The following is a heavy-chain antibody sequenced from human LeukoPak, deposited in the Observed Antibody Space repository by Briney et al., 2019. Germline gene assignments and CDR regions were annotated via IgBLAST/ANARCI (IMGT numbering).Heavy chain of an antibody. V-gene: IGHV4-34*01. CDR3: ARLPTYYDFWSDLRRKYYYMDV. Sequence: SETLSLTCAVYGGSFSGYYWSWIRQPPGKGLEWIGEINHSGSTNYNPSLKSRVTISVDTSKNQFSLKLSSVTAADTAVYYCARLPTYYDFWSDLRRKYYYMDVWGKGTTVTVSS. D-gene: IGHD3-3*01. J-gene: IGHJ6*03. CDR1: GGSFSGYY. CDR2: INHSGST.